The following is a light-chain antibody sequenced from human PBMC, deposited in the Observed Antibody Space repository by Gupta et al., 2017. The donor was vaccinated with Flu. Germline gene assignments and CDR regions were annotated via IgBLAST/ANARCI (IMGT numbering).Light chain of an antibody. V-gene: IGLV3-21*02. J-gene: IGLJ3*02. CDR1: NIGRET. CDR2: DDR. Sequence: SYVLTQPPSVSVAPGQTARITCGGNNIGRETVHWYQQKPGQAPGLVVCDDRDRPSGIPDRFPGSNSGNTATLTISRVEAGDEADYYCQVWDTNNDHWVFGGGTMLTVL. CDR3: QVWDTNNDHWV.